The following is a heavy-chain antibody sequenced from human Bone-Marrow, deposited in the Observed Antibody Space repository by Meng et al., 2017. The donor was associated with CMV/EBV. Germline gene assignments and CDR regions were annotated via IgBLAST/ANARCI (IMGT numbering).Heavy chain of an antibody. CDR2: INPNSGGT. D-gene: IGHD3-3*01. V-gene: IGHV1-2*02. Sequence: ASVKVSCKASGYTFTGYYMHWVRQAPGQGLEWMGWINPNSGGTNYAQKFQGRVTMTRDTSISTAYMELSRLRSDDTAVYYCARDGAYYDFWSGYSKYYFDYWGQGTLVTVSS. CDR1: GYTFTGYY. J-gene: IGHJ4*02. CDR3: ARDGAYYDFWSGYSKYYFDY.